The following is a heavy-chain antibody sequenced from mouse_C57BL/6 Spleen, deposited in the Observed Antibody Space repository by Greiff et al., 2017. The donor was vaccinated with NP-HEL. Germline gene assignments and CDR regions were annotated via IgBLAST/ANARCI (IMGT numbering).Heavy chain of an antibody. J-gene: IGHJ2*01. CDR2: IHPNSGST. Sequence: QVQLQQPGAELVKPGASVKLSCKASGYTFTSYWMHWVKQRPGQGLEWIGMIHPNSGSTNYNEKFKSKATLTVDKSSSTAYMQLSSLTSEDSAVYYCARAAYYSNPIDYWGQGTTLTVSS. CDR1: GYTFTSYW. CDR3: ARAAYYSNPIDY. V-gene: IGHV1-64*01. D-gene: IGHD2-5*01.